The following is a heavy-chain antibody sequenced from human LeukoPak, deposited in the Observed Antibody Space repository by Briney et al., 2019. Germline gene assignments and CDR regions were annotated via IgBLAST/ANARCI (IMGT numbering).Heavy chain of an antibody. D-gene: IGHD3-3*01. V-gene: IGHV3-21*01. Sequence: GGSLRLSCAASGFTFSTYAMNWVRQAPGKGLEWVSSISSSSTYIYYADSVKGRFTVSRDNAKNSLFLQMIGLRVEDTAVYYCARGVPYDSWSGPHYSDYWGQGTLVTVSS. J-gene: IGHJ4*02. CDR3: ARGVPYDSWSGPHYSDY. CDR2: ISSSSTYI. CDR1: GFTFSTYA.